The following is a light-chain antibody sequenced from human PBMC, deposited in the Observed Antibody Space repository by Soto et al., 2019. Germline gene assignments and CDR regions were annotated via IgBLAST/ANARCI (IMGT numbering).Light chain of an antibody. J-gene: IGKJ4*01. CDR1: QSVSSNY. Sequence: EIVLTQSPGTLSSSPGERATLSCRASQSVSSNYLAWYQQTPGQAPRLLIYGASSRPTGIPDRISGSGSGTDFTLTISSLEPEDFAVYYCHQYGSLPLTFGGGTKVEIK. CDR3: HQYGSLPLT. CDR2: GAS. V-gene: IGKV3-20*01.